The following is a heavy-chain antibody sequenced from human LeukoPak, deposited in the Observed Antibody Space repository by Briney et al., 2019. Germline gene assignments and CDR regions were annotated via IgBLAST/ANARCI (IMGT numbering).Heavy chain of an antibody. CDR3: ARGQVPAARGYNWFDP. CDR2: INARGDT. V-gene: IGHV4-34*01. D-gene: IGHD2-2*01. J-gene: IGHJ5*02. CDR1: GWSFNVYY. Sequence: PSETLSLTCAVYGWSFNVYYWNWIRQPPGKGLEWIGEINARGDTNFNPSLKSRVTISVDTSKSQFSLRLTSMIAADTAVYYCARGQVPAARGYNWFDPWGQGTLVTVSS.